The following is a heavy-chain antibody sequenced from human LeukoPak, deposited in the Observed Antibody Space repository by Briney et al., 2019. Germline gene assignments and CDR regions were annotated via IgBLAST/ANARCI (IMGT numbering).Heavy chain of an antibody. CDR3: ARPGSPRGGVRGGNWFDP. V-gene: IGHV3-74*01. D-gene: IGHD3-10*01. Sequence: PGGSLRLSCAASGFTFSNYWMHWVRQAPGKGLEWLSRINSDGSGTNYADSVKGRITISRDNGKNTLYLQMNSLRAEDTAVYYCARPGSPRGGVRGGNWFDPWGQGTLVTVSS. J-gene: IGHJ5*02. CDR2: INSDGSGT. CDR1: GFTFSNYW.